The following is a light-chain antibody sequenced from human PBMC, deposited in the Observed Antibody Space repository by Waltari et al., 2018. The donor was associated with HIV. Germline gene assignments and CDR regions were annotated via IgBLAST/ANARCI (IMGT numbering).Light chain of an antibody. Sequence: QSALTQPPSASGSPGPSVPIPCPGTSSDVGSYNFVSWYKQHPGKAPKLLIFEVSKRPSGVPDRFSGSKSGNTASLTVSGLQPEDEADYYCSSYAGSNNLLFGGGTKLTVL. J-gene: IGLJ2*01. V-gene: IGLV2-8*01. CDR1: SSDVGSYNF. CDR2: EVS. CDR3: SSYAGSNNLL.